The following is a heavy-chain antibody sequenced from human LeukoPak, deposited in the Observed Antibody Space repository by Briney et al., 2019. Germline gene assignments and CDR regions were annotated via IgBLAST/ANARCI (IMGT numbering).Heavy chain of an antibody. Sequence: GGSLRVSCAASGFTFSSYSMNWVRQAPGKGLEWVSSISSSSSYIYYADSVKGRFTISRDNAKNSLYLQMNSLRAEDTAVYYCARDYDFWSGSELDIWGQGTMVTVSS. V-gene: IGHV3-21*01. J-gene: IGHJ3*02. D-gene: IGHD3-3*01. CDR2: ISSSSSYI. CDR1: GFTFSSYS. CDR3: ARDYDFWSGSELDI.